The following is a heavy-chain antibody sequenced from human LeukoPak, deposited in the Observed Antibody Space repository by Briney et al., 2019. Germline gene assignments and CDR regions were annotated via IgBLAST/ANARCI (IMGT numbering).Heavy chain of an antibody. D-gene: IGHD6-13*01. CDR1: GYTFTSYG. J-gene: IGHJ6*02. Sequence: ASVKVSCKPSGYTFTSYGISWVRQAPGQGLEWMGWISAYNGNTNYAQKLQGRVTMTTDTSTSTAYMELRSLRSDDTAVYYCARGSAGTVYYYYGMDVWGQGTTVTVSS. CDR3: ARGSAGTVYYYYGMDV. V-gene: IGHV1-18*01. CDR2: ISAYNGNT.